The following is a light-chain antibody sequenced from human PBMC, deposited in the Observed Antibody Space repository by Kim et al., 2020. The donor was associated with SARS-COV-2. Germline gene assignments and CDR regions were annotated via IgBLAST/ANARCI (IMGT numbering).Light chain of an antibody. CDR3: SSYTSSSTRV. CDR1: SSDVGGYNY. Sequence: GQSITISCTGTSSDVGGYNYVSCYQQHPAKATKLMIYDVSNRPSGVSNRFSGSKSGNAASLTISGLQAEDEANYYGSSYTSSSTRVFGGGTQLTVL. J-gene: IGLJ3*02. CDR2: DVS. V-gene: IGLV2-14*03.